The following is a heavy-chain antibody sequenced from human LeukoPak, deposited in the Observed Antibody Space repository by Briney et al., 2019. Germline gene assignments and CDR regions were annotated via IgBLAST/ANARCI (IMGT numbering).Heavy chain of an antibody. V-gene: IGHV4-4*07. CDR1: GGSISNYY. J-gene: IGHJ2*01. CDR2: IFTSGTT. CDR3: ARRTVANSWYFDL. Sequence: SETLSLTCTVSGGSISNYYWSWIRQPAGKGLEWIGHIFTSGTTNYNPSLKSRVTMSLDRSRNQFSLKLSSVTAADTAVYYCARRTVANSWYFDLWGRGTLVTVSS. D-gene: IGHD4-23*01.